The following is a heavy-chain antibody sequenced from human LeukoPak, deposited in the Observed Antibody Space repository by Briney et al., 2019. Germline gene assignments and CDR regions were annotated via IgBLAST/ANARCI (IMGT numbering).Heavy chain of an antibody. D-gene: IGHD3-3*01. CDR1: GGSFRGYY. V-gene: IGHV4-34*01. Sequence: SETLSLTCAVYGGSFRGYYWSWIRQPPGKGLEWIGEINHSGRTNYNPSLKSRVTISVDTSKKQISLKLSSVTAADTAVYYCARVNYDFWSGAQYYFDYWGQGTLVTVSS. J-gene: IGHJ4*02. CDR3: ARVNYDFWSGAQYYFDY. CDR2: INHSGRT.